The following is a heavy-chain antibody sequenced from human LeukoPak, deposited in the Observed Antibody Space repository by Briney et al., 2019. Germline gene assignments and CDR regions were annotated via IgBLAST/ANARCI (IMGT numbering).Heavy chain of an antibody. V-gene: IGHV1-69*13. CDR2: IIPIFGTA. D-gene: IGHD6-19*01. CDR3: ARLSSGWNNYFDY. CDR1: GGTFSSYA. J-gene: IGHJ4*02. Sequence: SVKVSCKASGGTFSSYAISWVRQAPGQGLEWMGGIIPIFGTANYAQKFQGRDTITADESTSTAYMELSSLRSEDTAVYYCARLSSGWNNYFDYWGQGTLVTVSS.